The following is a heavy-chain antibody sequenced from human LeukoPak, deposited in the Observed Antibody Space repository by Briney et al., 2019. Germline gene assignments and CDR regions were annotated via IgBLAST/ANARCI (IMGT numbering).Heavy chain of an antibody. V-gene: IGHV4-59*01. J-gene: IGHJ4*02. Sequence: SETLSLTCTVSGDSISSSYWSWIRQPPGKRLEWVGYVHYTGKTNYNPSLNNQATISVDMSKNQFSLTLTSVTVADTAMYYCARGYYDRSGSSNPFDSWGQGTLVTVSA. D-gene: IGHD3-22*01. CDR1: GDSISSSY. CDR2: VHYTGKT. CDR3: ARGYYDRSGSSNPFDS.